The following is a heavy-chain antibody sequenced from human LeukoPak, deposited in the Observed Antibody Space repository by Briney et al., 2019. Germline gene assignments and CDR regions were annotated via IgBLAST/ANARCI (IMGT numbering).Heavy chain of an antibody. CDR3: ARVRFYIVVVPAAVAGNWFDP. V-gene: IGHV1-18*01. Sequence: ASVKVSCKASGYTFTSYGISWVRQAPGQGLEWMGWIIAYNGNTNYAQKLQGRVTMTTDTSTSTAYMELRSLRSDDTAVYSCARVRFYIVVVPAAVAGNWFDPWGQGTLVTVSS. D-gene: IGHD2-2*01. J-gene: IGHJ5*02. CDR1: GYTFTSYG. CDR2: IIAYNGNT.